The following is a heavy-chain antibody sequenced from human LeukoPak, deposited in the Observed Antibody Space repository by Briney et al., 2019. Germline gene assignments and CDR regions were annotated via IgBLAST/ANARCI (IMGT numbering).Heavy chain of an antibody. CDR2: INPNSGGT. CDR1: GYTFTGYY. V-gene: IGHV1-2*02. J-gene: IGHJ4*02. D-gene: IGHD7-27*01. CDR3: ARVWVDVGNVGSFDY. Sequence: ASVKVSCKASGYTFTGYYMHWVRQAPGQGLEWMGWINPNSGGTNYAQKFQGRVTVTRDTSISTAYMELSRLRSDDTAVYYCARVWVDVGNVGSFDYWGQGTLVTVSS.